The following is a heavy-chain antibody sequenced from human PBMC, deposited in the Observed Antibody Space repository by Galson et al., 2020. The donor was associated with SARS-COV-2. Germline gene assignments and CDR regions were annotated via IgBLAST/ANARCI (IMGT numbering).Heavy chain of an antibody. CDR2: IYYSGST. J-gene: IGHJ6*02. CDR3: ARDLPKFHSGSLFRGYYYYGMDV. V-gene: IGHV4-59*13. CDR1: GGSISSYY. Sequence: SETLSLTCTVSGGSISSYYWSWIRQPPGKGLEWIGYIYYSGSTNYNPSLKSRVTISVDTSKNQFSLKLSSVTAADTAVYYCARDLPKFHSGSLFRGYYYYGMDVWGQGTTVTVSS. D-gene: IGHD1-26*01.